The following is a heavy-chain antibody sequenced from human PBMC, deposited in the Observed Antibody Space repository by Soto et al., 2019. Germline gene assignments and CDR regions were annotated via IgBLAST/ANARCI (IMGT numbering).Heavy chain of an antibody. CDR2: INAGNGNT. D-gene: IGHD2-21*02. Sequence: ASVKVSCKASGYTFTSYAMHWVRQAPGQRLEWMGWINAGNGNTKYSQKFQGRVTMTRDTSTSTVYMELSSLRSEDTAVYYCARSVVTALHFDYWGQGTPVTV. V-gene: IGHV1-3*01. CDR1: GYTFTSYA. CDR3: ARSVVTALHFDY. J-gene: IGHJ4*02.